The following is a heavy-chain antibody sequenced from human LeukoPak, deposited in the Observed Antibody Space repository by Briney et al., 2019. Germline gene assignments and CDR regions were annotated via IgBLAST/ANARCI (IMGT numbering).Heavy chain of an antibody. CDR2: IYYSGST. CDR1: GGSISSYY. V-gene: IGHV4-59*08. CDR3: ATTTPLWWFDP. Sequence: SETLSLTCTVSGGSISSYYWSWIRQPPGKGLEWIGYIYYSGSTNYNPSLKSRVTISVDTSKNQFSLELSSVTAADTAVYYCATTTPLWWFDPRGQGTLVTVSS. J-gene: IGHJ5*02. D-gene: IGHD2-21*01.